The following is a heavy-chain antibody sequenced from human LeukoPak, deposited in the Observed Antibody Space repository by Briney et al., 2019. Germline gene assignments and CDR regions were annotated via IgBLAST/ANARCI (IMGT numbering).Heavy chain of an antibody. CDR1: GFTFSSNE. CDR3: ARGFSMAP. Sequence: GGSLRLSCAASGFTFSSNEMNWVRQTPGKGLEWVSYISSSGNTIYYADSVKGRFTISRDNAKNSLYLQMNSLRAKDTAVYYCARGFSMAPWGQGTLVTVSS. D-gene: IGHD2/OR15-2a*01. CDR2: ISSSGNTI. J-gene: IGHJ5*02. V-gene: IGHV3-48*03.